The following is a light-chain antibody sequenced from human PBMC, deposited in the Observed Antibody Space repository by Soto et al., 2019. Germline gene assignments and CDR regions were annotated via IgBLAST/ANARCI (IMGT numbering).Light chain of an antibody. Sequence: EVLMTQSPATLSVSPVDRATLSCRASQSINSNFAWYQQKSGQSPRLLIYDVSIRATGVPARFSGTGSETDFTLTISGLQSEDSAVYFCQQYNNWPFSFGQGTRLEIK. CDR3: QQYNNWPFS. CDR1: QSINSN. CDR2: DVS. J-gene: IGKJ5*01. V-gene: IGKV3-15*01.